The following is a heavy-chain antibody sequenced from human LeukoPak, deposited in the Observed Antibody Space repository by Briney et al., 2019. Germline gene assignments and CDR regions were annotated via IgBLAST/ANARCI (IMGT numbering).Heavy chain of an antibody. D-gene: IGHD1-26*01. V-gene: IGHV1-18*04. CDR2: ISAYNGNT. J-gene: IGHJ6*02. CDR3: ARVPREGYYYYGMDV. Sequence: ASVKVSCKASGYTFTSYGISWVRQAPGQGLEWMGWISAYNGNTNYAQKLQGRVTMTTDTSTSTAYMELRSLRSDDTAVYYCARVPREGYYYYGMDVWGQGTTVTVSS. CDR1: GYTFTSYG.